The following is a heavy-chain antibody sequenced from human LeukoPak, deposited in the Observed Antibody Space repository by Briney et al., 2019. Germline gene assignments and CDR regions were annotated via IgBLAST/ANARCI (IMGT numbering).Heavy chain of an antibody. CDR2: ISRSGDIT. Sequence: GGSLRLSCAASRFTFSSYVMSWVRQTPGKGLEWLSAISRSGDITYYADSVKGRFSISRDNSKNTLYLQMNSLRAEDTAVYYCARVFPNTAPDYWGQGTLVTVSS. CDR3: ARVFPNTAPDY. J-gene: IGHJ4*02. V-gene: IGHV3-23*01. CDR1: RFTFSSYV. D-gene: IGHD5-18*01.